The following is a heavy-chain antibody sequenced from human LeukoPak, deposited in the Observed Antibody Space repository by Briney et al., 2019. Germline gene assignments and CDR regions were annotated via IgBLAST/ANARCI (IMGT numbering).Heavy chain of an antibody. CDR2: IYYSGSI. CDR1: GGSVSNGTYY. D-gene: IGHD3-10*01. Sequence: TPSETLSLTCTVSGGSVSNGTYYWSWIRLPPGEGLEWIGDIYYSGSINYNPSLKSRVTISVDTSKNQFSLKLTSVTAADTAVYHCARGKGFGENTFDIWGQGTMVTVSS. V-gene: IGHV4-61*01. J-gene: IGHJ3*02. CDR3: ARGKGFGENTFDI.